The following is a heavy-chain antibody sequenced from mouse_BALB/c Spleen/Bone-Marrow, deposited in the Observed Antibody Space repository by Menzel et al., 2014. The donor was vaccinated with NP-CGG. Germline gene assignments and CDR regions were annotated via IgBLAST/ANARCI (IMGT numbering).Heavy chain of an antibody. CDR3: TRVIYYGYAWFAY. J-gene: IGHJ3*01. CDR2: IYPGNSDT. V-gene: IGHV1-5*01. Sequence: EVQLQQSGTVLARPGASVKMSCKASGYTFTSYWMHWVKQRPGQGLEWIGAIYPGNSDTSYNQKFKGKAKLTAVTSTSTAYMELSSLTNEDSAVYYCTRVIYYGYAWFAYWGQGTLVTASA. D-gene: IGHD2-2*01. CDR1: GYTFTSYW.